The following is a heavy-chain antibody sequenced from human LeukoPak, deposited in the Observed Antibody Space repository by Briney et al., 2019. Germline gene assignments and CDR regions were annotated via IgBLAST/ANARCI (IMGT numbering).Heavy chain of an antibody. D-gene: IGHD2-21*01. Sequence: SETLSLTCTVSGGSISSYYWSWIRQPPGKGLEWIGYIYYSGSTNYNPSLKSRVTISVDTSKNQFSLKLSSVTAADTAVYYCARHLWADSVYYGMDVWGQGTTVTVSS. J-gene: IGHJ6*02. CDR1: GGSISSYY. V-gene: IGHV4-59*08. CDR3: ARHLWADSVYYGMDV. CDR2: IYYSGST.